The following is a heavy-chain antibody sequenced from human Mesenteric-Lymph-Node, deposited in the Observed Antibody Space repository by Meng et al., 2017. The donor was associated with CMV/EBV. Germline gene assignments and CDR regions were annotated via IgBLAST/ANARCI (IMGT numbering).Heavy chain of an antibody. Sequence: QVQLQQWGAGRLKPSETLSRTCAVYGGSFSAYYWSWIRQPPGKGLEWIGEINHSGSTNYNPSLKSRITISVDTSKNQFSLKLTSVTAADTAVYFCASLAPLNNTKDKIPSGYWGQGTLVTVSS. D-gene: IGHD1-14*01. J-gene: IGHJ4*02. CDR2: INHSGST. V-gene: IGHV4-34*01. CDR3: ASLAPLNNTKDKIPSGY. CDR1: GGSFSAYY.